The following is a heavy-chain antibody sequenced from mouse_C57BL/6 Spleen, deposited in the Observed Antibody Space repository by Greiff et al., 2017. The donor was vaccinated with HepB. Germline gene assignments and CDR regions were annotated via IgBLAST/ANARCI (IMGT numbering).Heavy chain of an antibody. CDR3: ARGGGLNYFDY. J-gene: IGHJ2*01. Sequence: EVQLQQSGPGLVKPSQSLSLTCSVTGYSITSGYYWNWIRQFPGNKLEWMGYISYDGSNNYNPSLKNRISITRDTSKNQFFLKLNSVTTEDTATYYCARGGGLNYFDYWGQGTTLTVSS. CDR1: GYSITSGYY. V-gene: IGHV3-6*01. CDR2: ISYDGSN.